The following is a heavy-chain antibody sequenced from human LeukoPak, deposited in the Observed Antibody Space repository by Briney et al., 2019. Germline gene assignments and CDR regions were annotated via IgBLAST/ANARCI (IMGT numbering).Heavy chain of an antibody. CDR2: ISSSGSTI. D-gene: IGHD5-12*01. V-gene: IGHV3-11*01. J-gene: IGHJ3*02. CDR1: GFTFSDYY. CDR3: AKETLYSGAFDI. Sequence: AGGSLRLSCAASGFTFSDYYMSWIRQAPGKGLEWVSYISSSGSTIYYADSVKGRFTISRDNAKNSLYLQMNSLRAEDTAVYYCAKETLYSGAFDIWGQGTMVTVSS.